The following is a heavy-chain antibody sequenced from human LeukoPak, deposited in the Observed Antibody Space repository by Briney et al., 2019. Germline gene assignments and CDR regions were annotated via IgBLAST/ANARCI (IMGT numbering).Heavy chain of an antibody. CDR3: ARAGHEMGATPAYGMDV. CDR1: GDSISGYY. Sequence: SETLSLTCTVSGDSISGYYWSWIRQPPQKRLEWIAYIYYGGSSHYNPSLKSRVTLSVDTSKNQFSLKLSSVTAADTAVYYCARAGHEMGATPAYGMDVWGQGTTVTVSS. J-gene: IGHJ6*02. CDR2: IYYGGSS. V-gene: IGHV4-59*12. D-gene: IGHD1-26*01.